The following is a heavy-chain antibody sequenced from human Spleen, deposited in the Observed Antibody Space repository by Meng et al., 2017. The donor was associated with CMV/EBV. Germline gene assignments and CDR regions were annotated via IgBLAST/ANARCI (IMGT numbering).Heavy chain of an antibody. V-gene: IGHV4-38-2*01. CDR1: GYSISSGYY. CDR3: ARAPGLRGYMDV. D-gene: IGHD5-12*01. Sequence: SETLSLTCGVSGYSISSGYYWGWIRQPPGKGLEWIGSVYQSRSTYHNPPLKSRVTISVDTSKNQFSLKLTSVTAADTAVYYCARAPGLRGYMDVWGQGTTVTVSS. CDR2: VYQSRST. J-gene: IGHJ6*02.